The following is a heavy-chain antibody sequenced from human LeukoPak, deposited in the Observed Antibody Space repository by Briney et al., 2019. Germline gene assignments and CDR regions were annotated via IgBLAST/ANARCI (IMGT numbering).Heavy chain of an antibody. CDR3: ARDRTSGYRLPVDY. J-gene: IGHJ4*02. V-gene: IGHV3-33*01. CDR1: GFTFSNYG. CDR2: IWYDGTNT. D-gene: IGHD2-2*01. Sequence: GRSLSLSCAASGFTFSNYGMHCVRQAPGKGLEWVAVIWYDGTNTYYGDSVKGRFTISRDNSKNTLYLHMNSLRAEDTAVYYCARDRTSGYRLPVDYWGQGSLVSVSS.